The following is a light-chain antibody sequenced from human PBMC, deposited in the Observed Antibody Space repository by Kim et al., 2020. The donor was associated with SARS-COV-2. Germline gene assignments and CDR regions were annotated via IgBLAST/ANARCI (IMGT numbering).Light chain of an antibody. CDR1: QSVDIR. CDR2: GAS. CDR3: QQYTYWPLT. Sequence: EVVMTQSPSTLSVSPGERLTLSCRASQSVDIRLAWYQQKPGQAPRLIIYGASTRATGIPARFSGSGSGTQFTLTISSLQSEDLAVYYCQQYTYWPLTFGGGTKVDIK. V-gene: IGKV3-15*01. J-gene: IGKJ4*01.